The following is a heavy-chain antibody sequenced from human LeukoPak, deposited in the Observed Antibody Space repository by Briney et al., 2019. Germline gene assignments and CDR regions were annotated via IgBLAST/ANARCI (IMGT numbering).Heavy chain of an antibody. CDR2: IYHSGST. J-gene: IGHJ5*02. Sequence: SETLSLTCTVSGGSISSGGYYWSWIRQPPGKGLEWIGYIYHSGSTYYNPSLKSRVTISVDRSKNQFSLKLSSVTAADTAVYYCARVLYSSYNWFDPWGQGTLVTVSS. D-gene: IGHD6-6*01. CDR1: GGSISSGGYY. V-gene: IGHV4-30-2*01. CDR3: ARVLYSSYNWFDP.